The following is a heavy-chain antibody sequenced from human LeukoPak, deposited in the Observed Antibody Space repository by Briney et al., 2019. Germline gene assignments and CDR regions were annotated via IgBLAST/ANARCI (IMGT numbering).Heavy chain of an antibody. CDR2: IYPGDSET. V-gene: IGHV5-51*01. CDR1: GYSFTSYW. Sequence: PGESLQISCNGTGYSFTSYWIGWVRHMPGKGLEWMGIIYPGDSETRYSPAFQGQVTISADKSISTAYLQWSSLKASDTAMYYCARSNAFDIWGQGTMVTVS. CDR3: ARSNAFDI. J-gene: IGHJ3*02.